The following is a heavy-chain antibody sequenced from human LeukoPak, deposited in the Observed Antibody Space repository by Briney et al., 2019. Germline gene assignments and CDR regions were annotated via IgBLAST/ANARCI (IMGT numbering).Heavy chain of an antibody. CDR1: GYTFTGYY. CDR3: ASRSYDSSGYSYYYYYYGMDV. D-gene: IGHD3-22*01. V-gene: IGHV1-2*02. CDR2: INPNSGGT. Sequence: GASVKVSCKASGYTFTGYYMHWVRQAPGPGLEWMGWINPNSGGTNYAQKFQGRVTMTRDTSISTAYMELSRLRSDDTAVYYCASRSYDSSGYSYYYYYYGMDVWGQGTTVTVSS. J-gene: IGHJ6*02.